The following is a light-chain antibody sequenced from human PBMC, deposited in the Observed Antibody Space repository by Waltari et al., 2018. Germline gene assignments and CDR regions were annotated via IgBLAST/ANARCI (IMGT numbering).Light chain of an antibody. CDR3: QVWDSSSDPPYV. V-gene: IGLV3-21*04. CDR1: HIESQS. Sequence: YVLSQPPSVSVAPGQTAIIPCGGTHIESQSVHWYQQKAGQAPVMVMFYDSDRPSAIPDRFSGSNSGNTATLTITRVEAGDEADYFCQVWDSSSDPPYVFGPGTTVTVL. J-gene: IGLJ1*01. CDR2: YDS.